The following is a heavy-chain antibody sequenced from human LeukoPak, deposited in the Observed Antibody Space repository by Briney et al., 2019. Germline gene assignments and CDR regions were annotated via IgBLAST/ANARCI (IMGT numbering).Heavy chain of an antibody. CDR1: GGSISSSSYY. D-gene: IGHD3-10*01. CDR2: IYYSGST. Sequence: PSETLSLTCTVSGGSISSSSYYWGWIRQPPGKGLEWIGSIYYSGSTYYNPSLKSRVTISVDTSKNQFSLKLSSVTAADTAVYYCTKYYGSGSWAFDIWGQGTMVTASS. CDR3: TKYYGSGSWAFDI. V-gene: IGHV4-39*01. J-gene: IGHJ3*02.